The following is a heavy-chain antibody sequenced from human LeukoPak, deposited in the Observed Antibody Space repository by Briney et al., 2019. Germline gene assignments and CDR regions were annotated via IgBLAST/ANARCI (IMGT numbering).Heavy chain of an antibody. CDR3: ASGRRLRLVQFWFDP. D-gene: IGHD5-12*01. J-gene: IGHJ5*02. CDR2: IYYSGST. Sequence: PSETLSLTCTVSGGSISSSSYYWGWIRQPPGKGLEWIGSIYYSGSTYYNPSLKSRVTISVDTSKNQFSLKLSSVTAADTAVYYCASGRRLRLVQFWFDPWGQGTLVTVSS. CDR1: GGSISSSSYY. V-gene: IGHV4-39*01.